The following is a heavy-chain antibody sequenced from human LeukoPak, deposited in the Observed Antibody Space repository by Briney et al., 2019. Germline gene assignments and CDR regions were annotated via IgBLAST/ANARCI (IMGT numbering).Heavy chain of an antibody. V-gene: IGHV4-31*03. CDR2: IYSSGST. J-gene: IGHJ4*02. CDR3: ARVSEAAAGTGYFDY. CDR1: GGSISSGGYY. D-gene: IGHD6-13*01. Sequence: PSETLSLTCTVSGGSISSGGYYWSWIRQHPGKGLEGIWYIYSSGSTYYNPSLKSRVTISVDTSKNQSALKLSSVTAADTAVYYGARVSEAAAGTGYFDYWGQGTLVTVSS.